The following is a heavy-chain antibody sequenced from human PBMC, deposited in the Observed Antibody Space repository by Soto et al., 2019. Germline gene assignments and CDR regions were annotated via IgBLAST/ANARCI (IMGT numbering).Heavy chain of an antibody. V-gene: IGHV1-69*01. CDR2: IIPIFGTA. CDR3: ARVRVNYDILTGYHYYYGMDV. Sequence: QVQLVQSGAEVKKPGSSVKVSCKASGGTFSSYAISWVRQAPGQGLEWMGGIIPIFGTANYAQKFQGRVTITADESTSTAYMELSRLRSEDTAVYYCARVRVNYDILTGYHYYYGMDVWGQGTTVTVSS. J-gene: IGHJ6*02. CDR1: GGTFSSYA. D-gene: IGHD3-9*01.